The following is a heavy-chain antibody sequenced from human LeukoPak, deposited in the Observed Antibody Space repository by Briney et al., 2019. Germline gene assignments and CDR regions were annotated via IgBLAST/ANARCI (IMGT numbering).Heavy chain of an antibody. CDR2: INAGNGNT. J-gene: IGHJ4*02. V-gene: IGHV1-3*01. Sequence: ASVKVSCKASGYTFTSYAMHWVRQAPGQRLEWMGWINAGNGNTKYSQKFQGRVTITRDTSASTAYMELSSLRSEDTAVYYCARAQDRSSSWYGEFDYWGQGTLVTVSS. D-gene: IGHD6-13*01. CDR1: GYTFTSYA. CDR3: ARAQDRSSSWYGEFDY.